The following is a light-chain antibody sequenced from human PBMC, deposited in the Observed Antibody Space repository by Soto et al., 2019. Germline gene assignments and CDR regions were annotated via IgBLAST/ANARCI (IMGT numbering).Light chain of an antibody. CDR1: QSISSY. V-gene: IGKV1-39*01. CDR2: AAS. Sequence: DIQMTQSPSSLSASVGDRVTITCRASQSISSYLNWYQQKPGKAPKLLISAASSLQSGVPSRFSGSGSGTDFTLTINSLQPEDFATYYCQQGHSFPLTFGGGTKVDNK. J-gene: IGKJ4*01. CDR3: QQGHSFPLT.